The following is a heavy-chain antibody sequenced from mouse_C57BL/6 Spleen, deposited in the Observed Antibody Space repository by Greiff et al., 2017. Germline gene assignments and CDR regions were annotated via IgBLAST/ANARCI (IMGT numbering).Heavy chain of an antibody. CDR1: GFTFSSYG. V-gene: IGHV5-6*02. Sequence: EVKVVESGGDLVKPGGSLKLSCAASGFTFSSYGMSWVRQTPDKRLEWFATISSGGSYTYYPDSVKGRFTISRDNAKNTLYLQMSSLKSEDTAMYYCARRDITTVVEGYFDVWGTGTTVTVSS. CDR3: ARRDITTVVEGYFDV. D-gene: IGHD1-1*01. CDR2: ISSGGSYT. J-gene: IGHJ1*03.